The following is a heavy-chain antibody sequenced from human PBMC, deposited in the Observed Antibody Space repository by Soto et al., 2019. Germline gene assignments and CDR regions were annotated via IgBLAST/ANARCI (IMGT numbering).Heavy chain of an antibody. CDR1: GGSINRGHYY. Sequence: QVQLQESGPGLVKPSETLSLTCSVSGGSINRGHYYWSWIRQRPGKGLDWIGHIYYDGTTYHSPSLKGRLALSPDTSKNQFSLNLTSVTAADTAIYYCARRPAVGPVDYWGQGILVTVSS. CDR3: ARRPAVGPVDY. D-gene: IGHD3-16*01. J-gene: IGHJ4*02. CDR2: IYYDGTT. V-gene: IGHV4-31*02.